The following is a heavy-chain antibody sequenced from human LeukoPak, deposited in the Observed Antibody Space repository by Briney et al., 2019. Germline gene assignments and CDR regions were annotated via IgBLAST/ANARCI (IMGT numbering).Heavy chain of an antibody. CDR2: IIPIFGTA. J-gene: IGHJ5*02. V-gene: IGHV1-69*13. Sequence: GASVKVSYKASGGTFSSYAISWVRQAPGQGLEWMGGIIPIFGTANYAQKFQGRVTITADESTSTAYMELSSLRSEDTAVYYCARALEVAATRWFDPWGQGTLVTVSS. CDR3: ARALEVAATRWFDP. CDR1: GGTFSSYA. D-gene: IGHD2-15*01.